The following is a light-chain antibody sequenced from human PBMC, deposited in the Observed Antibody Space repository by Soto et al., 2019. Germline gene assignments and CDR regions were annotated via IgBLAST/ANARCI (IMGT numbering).Light chain of an antibody. CDR1: QSVSSN. CDR2: GAS. CDR3: QQYNNWPRT. V-gene: IGKV3-15*01. J-gene: IGKJ1*01. Sequence: EVVMTQSPVSLSVSPGARSTLSCRASQSVSSNLAWYQQKPGQSPRLLIYGASTRATGIPARFSGGGSGTEFTLTSTSLQSEDFAVYFCQQYNNWPRTVGQGTKVDIK.